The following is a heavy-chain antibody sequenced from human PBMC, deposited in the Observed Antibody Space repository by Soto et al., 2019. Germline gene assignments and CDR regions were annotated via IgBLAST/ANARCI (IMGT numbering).Heavy chain of an antibody. CDR3: AKGATAIRPHLDY. CDR2: ISYDGSNK. V-gene: IGHV3-30*18. D-gene: IGHD2-21*02. Sequence: GESLKISCAASGFTFSSYGMHWVRQAPGKGLEWVAVISYDGSNKYYADSVKGRFTISRDNSKNTLYLQMNSLRAEDTAVYYCAKGATAIRPHLDYWGQGTLVTVSS. J-gene: IGHJ4*02. CDR1: GFTFSSYG.